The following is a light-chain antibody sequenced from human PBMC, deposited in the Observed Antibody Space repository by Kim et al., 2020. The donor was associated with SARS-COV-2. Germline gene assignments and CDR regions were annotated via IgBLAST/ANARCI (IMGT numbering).Light chain of an antibody. Sequence: AIRMTQSPSSLSASTGDRVTITCRASQGISSYLAWYQQKPGKAPKLLIYAASTLQSGVPSRFSGSGSGTDFTLTISCLQSEDVATYYCQQYYSYPPTFGGGTKVDIK. CDR1: QGISSY. V-gene: IGKV1-8*01. J-gene: IGKJ4*01. CDR2: AAS. CDR3: QQYYSYPPT.